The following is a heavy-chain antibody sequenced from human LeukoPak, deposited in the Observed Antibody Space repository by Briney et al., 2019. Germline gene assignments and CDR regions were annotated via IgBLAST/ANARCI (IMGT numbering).Heavy chain of an antibody. J-gene: IGHJ6*03. Sequence: AGGSLRLSCAASGFTFSSYSMNWVRQAPGKGLEWVSYISSSGSTIYYADSVKGRFTISRDNAKKSLYLQMNSLRAEDTAVYYCARHPYIDFGDYYYYMDVWGKGTTVTISS. CDR1: GFTFSSYS. CDR3: ARHPYIDFGDYYYYMDV. D-gene: IGHD4-17*01. CDR2: ISSSGSTI. V-gene: IGHV3-48*04.